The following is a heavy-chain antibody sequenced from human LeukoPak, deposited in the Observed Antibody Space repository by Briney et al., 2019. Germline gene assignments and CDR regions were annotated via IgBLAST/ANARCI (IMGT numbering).Heavy chain of an antibody. V-gene: IGHV4-59*11. D-gene: IGHD5-12*01. Sequence: SDTLSLTCTVSGGSISGHYWSWIRQPPGKGLEWIGYIYYRGSTSYNPSLKSRVTISVDTSKNQFSLDLSSVTAADTAVYYCARDLISEYSRSHSHFDPWGQGTLVTVSS. J-gene: IGHJ5*02. CDR1: GGSISGHY. CDR2: IYYRGST. CDR3: ARDLISEYSRSHSHFDP.